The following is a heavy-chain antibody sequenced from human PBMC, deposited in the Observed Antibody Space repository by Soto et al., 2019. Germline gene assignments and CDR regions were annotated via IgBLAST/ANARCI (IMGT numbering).Heavy chain of an antibody. CDR2: IYYSGST. J-gene: IGHJ5*02. CDR3: ARWWSGSRQGFDP. V-gene: IGHV4-31*03. CDR1: GGSISSGDYY. Sequence: SETLSLTCTVSGGSISSGDYYWSWIRQHPGKGLEWIGYIYYSGSTYYNPSLKSRVTISVDTSKNQFSLKLNSVTAADTALYYCARWWSGSRQGFDPWGQGTLVTVSS. D-gene: IGHD3-3*01.